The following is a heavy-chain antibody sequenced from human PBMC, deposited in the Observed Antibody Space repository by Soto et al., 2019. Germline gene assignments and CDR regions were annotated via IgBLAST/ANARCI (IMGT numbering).Heavy chain of an antibody. CDR3: AASIFYYGMDV. CDR2: IYPGDSDT. V-gene: IGHV5-51*01. Sequence: HGESLKISCKGSGYTFTNYWIGWVRQMPGKGLEWMGIIYPGDSDTKYNPSFQGQVTISADKSITTTYLQWSSLKASDTDIYYCAASIFYYGMDVWGQGTTVTVSS. J-gene: IGHJ6*02. CDR1: GYTFTNYW.